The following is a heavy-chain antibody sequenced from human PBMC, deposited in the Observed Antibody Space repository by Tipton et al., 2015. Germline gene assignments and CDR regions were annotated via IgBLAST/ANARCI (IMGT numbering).Heavy chain of an antibody. CDR3: ARDWGELEIANFVWFFYV. Sequence: QVQLVQSGGEVKKPGASVKVSCKASGYTFRSYGINWVRQVPGQGLEWMGWINAYKGNTIYAQKFQDRVTMTTDTSTSTAYMELRSLRSDDTAVYYCARDWGELEIANFVWFFYVWGRGTLVTVSS. V-gene: IGHV1-18*01. CDR1: GYTFRSYG. CDR2: INAYKGNT. D-gene: IGHD5-24*01. J-gene: IGHJ2*01.